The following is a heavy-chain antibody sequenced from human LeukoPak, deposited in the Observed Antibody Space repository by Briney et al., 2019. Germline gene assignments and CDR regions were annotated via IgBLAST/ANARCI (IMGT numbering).Heavy chain of an antibody. CDR1: GFTFSSYA. V-gene: IGHV3-23*01. Sequence: GGSLRLSCAASGFTFSSYAMCWVRQAPGKGLEWVSAISDSGGTTYFADSVKGRFAISRDNSKNTLYLQMTSLRAEDTAVYYCANRGIVGAPPTYYYYAMDVWGRGTTVTVSS. CDR3: ANRGIVGAPPTYYYYAMDV. J-gene: IGHJ6*02. D-gene: IGHD1-26*01. CDR2: ISDSGGTT.